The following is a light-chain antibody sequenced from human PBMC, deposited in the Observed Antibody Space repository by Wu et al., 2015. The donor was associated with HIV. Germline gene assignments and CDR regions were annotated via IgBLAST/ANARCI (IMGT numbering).Light chain of an antibody. CDR3: QKXNSVTWT. Sequence: DIQMTQSPPSLSASIGDRVTITCRASLGISNYLAWYQQKPGKVPKLLIYAASALQSGVPSRFSGSGSGTDFTLTIRGLQPEDVATYYCQKXNSVTWTFGQGTKVEVK. CDR1: LGISNY. J-gene: IGKJ1*01. CDR2: AAS. V-gene: IGKV1-27*01.